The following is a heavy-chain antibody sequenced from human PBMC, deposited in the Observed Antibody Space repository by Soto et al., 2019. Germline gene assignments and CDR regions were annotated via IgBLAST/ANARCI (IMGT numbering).Heavy chain of an antibody. CDR1: GFTFSSYS. CDR2: ISSSSSTI. V-gene: IGHV3-48*01. CDR3: ARDGGDYGDHGMDV. D-gene: IGHD4-17*01. Sequence: EVQLVESGGGLVQPGGSLRLSCAASGFTFSSYSMNWVRQAPGKGLEWVSYISSSSSTIYYADSVKGRFTISRDNAKNSLYLQMNSLRAEDTAVYYCARDGGDYGDHGMDVWGQGTTVTVSS. J-gene: IGHJ6*02.